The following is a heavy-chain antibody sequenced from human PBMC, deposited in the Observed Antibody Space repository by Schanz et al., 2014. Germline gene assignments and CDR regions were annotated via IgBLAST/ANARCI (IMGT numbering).Heavy chain of an antibody. CDR2: ISSSSSTR. CDR1: GFAFSSYG. V-gene: IGHV3-48*01. Sequence: VQLVESGGGVVQPGRSLRLSCLASGFAFSSYGMNWLRQAPGKGLEWVSYISSSSSTRYYADSVKGRFTISRDNAKNSLFLQMNSLRAEDTAVYYCAKYRGYYRVSGSYRELEYWGQGTLVTVSS. D-gene: IGHD3-10*01. J-gene: IGHJ4*02. CDR3: AKYRGYYRVSGSYRELEY.